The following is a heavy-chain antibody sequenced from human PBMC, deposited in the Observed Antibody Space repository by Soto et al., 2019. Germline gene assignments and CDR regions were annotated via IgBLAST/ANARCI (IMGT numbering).Heavy chain of an antibody. J-gene: IGHJ3*02. Sequence: ASVKVSCKASGGTFSSYAISWVRQAPGQGLEWMGGIIPIFGTPNYSQKFQGRVTITADESTSTAYMELSSLRPEDTAVFYCAGEVSGWTRIRENAFAIWGQGTMVTVSS. V-gene: IGHV1-69*13. D-gene: IGHD6-19*01. CDR2: IIPIFGTP. CDR3: AGEVSGWTRIRENAFAI. CDR1: GGTFSSYA.